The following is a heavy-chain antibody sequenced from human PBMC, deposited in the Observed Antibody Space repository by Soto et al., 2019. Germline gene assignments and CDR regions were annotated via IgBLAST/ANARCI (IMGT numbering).Heavy chain of an antibody. CDR2: LNEDGSFT. Sequence: PGGSLRLSCLASGFTFSSYWMHWLRQVPGKGLVWVSRLNEDGSFTSYADSVKGRFSIFRDNAKKTLYLQMNSLSAEDSAVYYCARDLSGRADVWGQGTTVTVSS. J-gene: IGHJ6*02. CDR3: ARDLSGRADV. V-gene: IGHV3-74*03. CDR1: GFTFSSYW. D-gene: IGHD3-10*01.